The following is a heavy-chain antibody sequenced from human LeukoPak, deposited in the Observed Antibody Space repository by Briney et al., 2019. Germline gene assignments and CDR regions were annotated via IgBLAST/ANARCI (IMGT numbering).Heavy chain of an antibody. J-gene: IGHJ4*02. D-gene: IGHD2-15*01. CDR3: ANRPTVVVPLH. Sequence: GGSLRLSCAASGFTFDDYAMHWVRQAPGKGLEWVSAISGSGGSTYYADSVKGRFTISRDNSKNTLYLQMNSLRAEDTAVYYCANRPTVVVPLHWGQGTLVTVSS. CDR2: ISGSGGST. V-gene: IGHV3-23*01. CDR1: GFTFDDYA.